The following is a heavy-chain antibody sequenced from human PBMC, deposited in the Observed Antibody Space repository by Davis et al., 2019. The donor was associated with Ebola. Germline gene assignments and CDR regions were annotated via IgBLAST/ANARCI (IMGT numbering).Heavy chain of an antibody. D-gene: IGHD2-21*02. Sequence: GESLKISCTASGFTFSSHVMNWVRQAPGKGLEWVSFISSSSNYIYYADSVKGRFTVSRDNAKNSLYLQMNSLRAEDTAVYYCVRDPALVVTGGGWFFGLWGRGTLVTVSS. CDR3: VRDPALVVTGGGWFFGL. J-gene: IGHJ2*01. CDR2: ISSSSNYI. CDR1: GFTFSSHV. V-gene: IGHV3-21*01.